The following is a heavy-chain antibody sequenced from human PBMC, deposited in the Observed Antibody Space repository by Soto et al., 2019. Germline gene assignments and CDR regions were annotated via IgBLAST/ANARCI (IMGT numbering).Heavy chain of an antibody. D-gene: IGHD2-15*01. V-gene: IGHV3-23*01. CDR1: GFTFSSYA. CDR3: AKGHVVLKYYFDY. CDR2: ISGSGGST. J-gene: IGHJ4*02. Sequence: VGSLRLSCAASGFTFSSYAMSWVRQAPGKGLEWVSAISGSGGSTYYADSVKGRFAISRDNSKNTLYLQMNSLRAEDTAVYYCAKGHVVLKYYFDYWGQGTLVTVSS.